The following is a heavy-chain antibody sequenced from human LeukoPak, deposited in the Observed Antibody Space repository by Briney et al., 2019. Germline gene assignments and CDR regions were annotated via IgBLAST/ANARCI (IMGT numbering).Heavy chain of an antibody. D-gene: IGHD1-26*01. CDR3: ARASRSGGSYYYFDY. Sequence: GGSLRLSCAGSGFTFDDYAMHWVRQPPGKGPEWVSGISWNGDTIGYADSVKGRFTISRDNSKNTLYLQMNSLRAEDTAVYYCARASRSGGSYYYFDYWGQGTLVTVSS. V-gene: IGHV3-9*01. CDR2: ISWNGDTI. J-gene: IGHJ4*02. CDR1: GFTFDDYA.